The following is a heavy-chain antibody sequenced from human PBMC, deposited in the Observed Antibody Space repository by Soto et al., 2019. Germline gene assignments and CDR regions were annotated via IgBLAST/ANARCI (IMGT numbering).Heavy chain of an antibody. CDR1: GFTFDDYA. J-gene: IGHJ4*02. D-gene: IGHD2-8*01. CDR3: AKDRGLVLSFYLGY. V-gene: IGHV3-9*01. Sequence: EVQLVESGGGLVQPGRSLRLSCAASGFTFDDYAMHWVRQAPGKGLEWVSGISWNSGSIGYAGSVKGRFTISRDNAKTSLCLRMNCLGAEHTSLYYWAKDRGLVLSFYLGYWGQRPLVTVSS. CDR2: ISWNSGSI.